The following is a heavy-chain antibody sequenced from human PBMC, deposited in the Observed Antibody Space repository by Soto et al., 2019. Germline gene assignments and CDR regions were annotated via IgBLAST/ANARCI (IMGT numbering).Heavy chain of an antibody. CDR2: ISAYNGNT. CDR3: ARVIGGWQAAVYYYYGLDV. CDR1: GYTFTSYG. J-gene: IGHJ6*02. D-gene: IGHD6-19*01. Sequence: ASVKVSCKASGYTFTSYGISWVRQAPGQGLEWMGRISAYNGNTNYAQKLQGRVTMTTDTSTSTAYMELRSLRSDDTAVYYCARVIGGWQAAVYYYYGLDVWGQGTTVTVPS. V-gene: IGHV1-18*01.